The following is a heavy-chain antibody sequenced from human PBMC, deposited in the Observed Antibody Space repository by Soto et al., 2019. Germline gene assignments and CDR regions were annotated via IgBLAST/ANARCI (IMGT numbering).Heavy chain of an antibody. CDR1: GFTFSSYS. Sequence: EVQLVESGGGLVKPGGSLRLSCAASGFTFSSYSMNWVRQAPGKGLEWVASISSSSSYIYYADSVKGRITISRDNAKKSLYLQMNSLRAEDTAVYYCARDVVVAATLSYMDVWGKGTTVTVSS. CDR2: ISSSSSYI. CDR3: ARDVVVAATLSYMDV. J-gene: IGHJ6*03. D-gene: IGHD2-15*01. V-gene: IGHV3-21*01.